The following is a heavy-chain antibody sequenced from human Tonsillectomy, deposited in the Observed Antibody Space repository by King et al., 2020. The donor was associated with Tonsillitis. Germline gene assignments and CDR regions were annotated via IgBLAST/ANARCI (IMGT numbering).Heavy chain of an antibody. V-gene: IGHV1-18*01. J-gene: IGHJ2*01. CDR2: ISAYNGNT. CDR1: GYTFTSYG. CDR3: ATAQGYCSSTSCPWYFDL. D-gene: IGHD2-2*01. Sequence: VQLVESGAEVKKPGASVKVSCKASGYTFTSYGFSWVRQAPGQGLEWMGWISAYNGNTNYAQKLQGRVTMTTDTSTSTAYMELRSLRSDDTAVYYCATAQGYCSSTSCPWYFDLWGRGTLVTVSS.